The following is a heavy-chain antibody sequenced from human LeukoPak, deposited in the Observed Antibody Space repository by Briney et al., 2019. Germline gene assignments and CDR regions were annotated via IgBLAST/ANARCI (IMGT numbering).Heavy chain of an antibody. J-gene: IGHJ4*02. Sequence: GGSLRLSCAASGFTFSSNTMNWVRQAPGKGLEWVSSISSSGGYIYYADSVKGRLTISRDNAKNSLFLQMNSLRAEDTAVYYCARAQIEDYWGQGTLVTVSS. V-gene: IGHV3-21*01. CDR2: ISSSGGYI. CDR1: GFTFSSNT. CDR3: ARAQIEDY.